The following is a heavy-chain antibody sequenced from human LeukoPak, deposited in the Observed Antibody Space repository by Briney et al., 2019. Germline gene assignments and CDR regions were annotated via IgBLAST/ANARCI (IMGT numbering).Heavy chain of an antibody. V-gene: IGHV3-15*01. Sequence: GGSLRLSCAASGFTFSTYWMSWVRQAPGKGLEWVGRIKSKTDGGTTDYAAPVKGRFTISRDDSKSTLYLQMNSLKTEDTAVYYCTAVHYDILTGPVLDDAFDIWGQGTMVTVSS. J-gene: IGHJ3*02. CDR1: GFTFSTYW. CDR2: IKSKTDGGTT. CDR3: TAVHYDILTGPVLDDAFDI. D-gene: IGHD3-9*01.